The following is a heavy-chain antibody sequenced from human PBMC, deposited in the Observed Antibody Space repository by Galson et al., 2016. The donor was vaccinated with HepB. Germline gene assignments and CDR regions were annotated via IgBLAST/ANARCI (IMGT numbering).Heavy chain of an antibody. Sequence: CAISGDSVTSDITTWNWIRQSPSRGLEWLGRTYHRSKWFTDYAVSVESRITINSDISRNQFSLQLDSVTPDDTAAYFCTRGYTQTGTNVWGQGTTVTVSS. D-gene: IGHD1-14*01. J-gene: IGHJ6*02. CDR2: TYHRSKWFT. V-gene: IGHV6-1*01. CDR1: GDSVTSDITT. CDR3: TRGYTQTGTNV.